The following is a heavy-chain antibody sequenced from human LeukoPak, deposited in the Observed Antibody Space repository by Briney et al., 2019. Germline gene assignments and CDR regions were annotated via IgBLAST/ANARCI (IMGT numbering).Heavy chain of an antibody. Sequence: SETLSLTCAVYGGSFSGYYWSWIRQPPGKGLEWIGEINHSGSTNYNPSLKSRVTISVDTSKNQFSLQLSSVTAADTAVYYCARGKKQWLAKNWFDPWGQGTLVTVSS. D-gene: IGHD6-19*01. V-gene: IGHV4-34*01. CDR2: INHSGST. CDR3: ARGKKQWLAKNWFDP. CDR1: GGSFSGYY. J-gene: IGHJ5*02.